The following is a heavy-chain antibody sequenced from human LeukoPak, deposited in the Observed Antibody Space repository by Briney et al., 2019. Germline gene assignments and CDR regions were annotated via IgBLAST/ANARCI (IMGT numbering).Heavy chain of an antibody. CDR3: ARDPGIVGAVFDC. D-gene: IGHD1-26*01. CDR2: INSDGSST. V-gene: IGHV3-74*01. CDR1: GFTFSSYW. Sequence: GGSLRLSCAASGFTFSSYWMHWVRQAPGTGLVWVSRINSDGSSTSYADSVKGRFTISRDNAKNTLYLQMNSLRAEDTAVYYCARDPGIVGAVFDCWGQGTLVTVSS. J-gene: IGHJ4*02.